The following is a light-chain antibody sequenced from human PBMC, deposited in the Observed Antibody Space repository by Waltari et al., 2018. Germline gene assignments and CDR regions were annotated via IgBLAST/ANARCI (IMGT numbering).Light chain of an antibody. Sequence: SALTQPASVSGSPGQSITISCTGTSSDVGGYNDVPSYQQHPGKAPKLMIYDVSKRPSGVSNRFSGSKSGNTASLTISGLQAEDEADYYCSSYTSSSTPCVFGTGTKVTVL. CDR1: SSDVGGYND. CDR2: DVS. V-gene: IGLV2-14*01. CDR3: SSYTSSSTPCV. J-gene: IGLJ1*01.